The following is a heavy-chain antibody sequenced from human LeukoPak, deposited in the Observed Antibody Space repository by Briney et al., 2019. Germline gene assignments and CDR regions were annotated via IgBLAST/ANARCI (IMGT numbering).Heavy chain of an antibody. CDR1: GGSISSSTYY. D-gene: IGHD3-3*01. CDR2: IYYSGST. V-gene: IGHV4-39*01. CDR3: ASQVNYDFWSGQGWFDP. J-gene: IGHJ5*02. Sequence: PSETPSLTCTVAGGSISSSTYYWGWIRQPPGKGLEWIGNIYYSGSTSYNPSLKSRVTISVDTSKNQFSLKLSSVTAADTAVYYCASQVNYDFWSGQGWFDPWGQGTLVTVSS.